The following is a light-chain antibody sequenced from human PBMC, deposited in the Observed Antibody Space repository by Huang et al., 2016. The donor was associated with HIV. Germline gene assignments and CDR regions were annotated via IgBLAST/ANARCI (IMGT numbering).Light chain of an antibody. CDR1: QSILYSSTEKSY. V-gene: IGKV4-1*01. CDR3: QQYYSSPFT. CDR2: WAS. J-gene: IGKJ3*01. Sequence: DIVMTQSPDSLAVSLGERATINCKSSQSILYSSTEKSYFAWYHQKPGQPPKLLIYWASTRESGVPDRFSGSGSGTDFTLTISSLQAEDVAVYYCQQYYSSPFTFGPGTKVDIK.